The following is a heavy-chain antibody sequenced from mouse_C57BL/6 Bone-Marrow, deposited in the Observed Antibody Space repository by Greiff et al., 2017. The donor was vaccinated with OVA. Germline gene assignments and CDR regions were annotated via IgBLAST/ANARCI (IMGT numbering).Heavy chain of an antibody. CDR3: ARGVYYCGSSYRYFDV. Sequence: VQLKQSGPELVKPGASVKISCKASGYSFTDYNMNWVKQSNGKSLEWIGVINPNYGTTSYNQKFKGKATLTVDQSSSTAYMQLNSLTSEDSAVYYCARGVYYCGSSYRYFDVWGTGTTVTVSS. D-gene: IGHD1-1*01. V-gene: IGHV1-39*01. J-gene: IGHJ1*03. CDR1: GYSFTDYN. CDR2: INPNYGTT.